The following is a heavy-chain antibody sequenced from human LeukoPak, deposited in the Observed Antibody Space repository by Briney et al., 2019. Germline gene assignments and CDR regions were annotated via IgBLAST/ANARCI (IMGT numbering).Heavy chain of an antibody. V-gene: IGHV3-48*03. CDR2: ISSSGSTM. CDR3: ARVSSGWYNAY. D-gene: IGHD6-19*01. CDR1: GFTFSSYE. Sequence: GGSLRLSCAASGFTFSSYEMNGVRQAPGKGLEWVSYISSSGSTMYYADSVKGRFTISRDNAKNSLYLQMNSLRAEDTAVYYCARVSSGWYNAYWGQGTLVTVSS. J-gene: IGHJ4*02.